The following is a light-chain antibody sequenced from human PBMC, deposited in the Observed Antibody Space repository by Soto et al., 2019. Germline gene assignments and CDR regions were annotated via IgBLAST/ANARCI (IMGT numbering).Light chain of an antibody. Sequence: DIVMTQSPLSLLVTPGEPASISCRSSQSLLHSNGYNYLDWYLQKPGQSPQLLIYLGSNRASGVPDRFSGSGSGTDFTLKITRVEAEDVGLYYCMQALQTPLTFGGGTKVEIK. CDR3: MQALQTPLT. V-gene: IGKV2-28*01. J-gene: IGKJ4*01. CDR2: LGS. CDR1: QSLLHSNGYNY.